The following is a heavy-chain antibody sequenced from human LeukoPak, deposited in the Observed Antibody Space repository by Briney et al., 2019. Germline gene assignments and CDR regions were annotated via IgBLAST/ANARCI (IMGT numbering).Heavy chain of an antibody. V-gene: IGHV4-34*01. CDR1: GGSFSGYY. CDR2: INDSGST. Sequence: PSETLSLTCAVYGGSFSGYYWSWIRQPPGKGLEWIGEINDSGSTHFNPSLKSRVTISVDTSKNQFSLKLSSVTAADTAVYYCARHAQLVLSFYYYCIDVWGKGTTVTISS. CDR3: ARHAQLVLSFYYYCIDV. D-gene: IGHD6-13*01. J-gene: IGHJ6*03.